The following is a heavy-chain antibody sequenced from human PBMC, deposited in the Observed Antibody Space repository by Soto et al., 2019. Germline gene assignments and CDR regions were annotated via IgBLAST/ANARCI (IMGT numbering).Heavy chain of an antibody. CDR3: ARYWYYDFWSGYSNNWFDP. D-gene: IGHD3-3*01. J-gene: IGHJ5*02. V-gene: IGHV1-69*06. CDR1: GGTFSSYA. Sequence: SVKVSCKASGGTFSSYAISWVRQAPGQGLEWMGGIIPIFGTANYAQKFQGRVTITADKSTSTAYMELSSLRSEDTAVYYCARYWYYDFWSGYSNNWFDPWGQGTLVTVSS. CDR2: IIPIFGTA.